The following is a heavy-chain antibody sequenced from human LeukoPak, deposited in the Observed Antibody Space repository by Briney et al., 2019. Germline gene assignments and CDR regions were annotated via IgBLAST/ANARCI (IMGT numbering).Heavy chain of an antibody. D-gene: IGHD3/OR15-3a*01. CDR1: GFTFSSYN. J-gene: IGHJ4*02. Sequence: PGGSLRLSCAASGFTFSSYNLNWVRQAPGKGLEWVSYISSSGSTIYYADSVKGRFTISRDNAKNSLFLQMNSLRAEDTAVYYCARDLDPLNYWGQGTLVTVSS. V-gene: IGHV3-48*01. CDR2: ISSSGSTI. CDR3: ARDLDPLNY.